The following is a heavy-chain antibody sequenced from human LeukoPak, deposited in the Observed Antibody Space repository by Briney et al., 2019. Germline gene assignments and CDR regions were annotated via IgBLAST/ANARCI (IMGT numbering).Heavy chain of an antibody. J-gene: IGHJ5*02. CDR1: GFTFNNAW. Sequence: GSLRLSCAASGFTFNNAWMSWVRQAPGKGLEWVGRIKSITDGGTTGYAAPVKGRFTISRDDSKNTLYLQMNSLKADDTAVYYCAREQLVRDAWGQGTLVTVSS. CDR2: IKSITDGGTT. V-gene: IGHV3-15*01. D-gene: IGHD6-13*01. CDR3: AREQLVRDA.